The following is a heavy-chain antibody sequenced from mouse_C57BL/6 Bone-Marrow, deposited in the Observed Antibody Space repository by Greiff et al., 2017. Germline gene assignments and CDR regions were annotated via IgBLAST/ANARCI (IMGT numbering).Heavy chain of an antibody. D-gene: IGHD1-1*01. Sequence: QVQLQQPGTELVKPGASVKLSCKASGYTFTSYWMHWVKQRPGQGLEWIGNTNPSNGGTNYNEKFKSKATLTVDKSSSTAYMQLSSLTSEDSAIYCCAINFDCSYPWYFDVWGTGTTVTVSS. J-gene: IGHJ1*03. CDR3: AINFDCSYPWYFDV. CDR2: TNPSNGGT. V-gene: IGHV1-53*01. CDR1: GYTFTSYW.